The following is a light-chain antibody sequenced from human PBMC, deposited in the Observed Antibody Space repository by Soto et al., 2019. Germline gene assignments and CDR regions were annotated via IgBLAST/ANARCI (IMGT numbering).Light chain of an antibody. CDR3: QQSYLILQI. J-gene: IGKJ2*01. CDR1: QTFNNY. V-gene: IGKV1-39*01. CDR2: AAS. Sequence: DVQMPQSPSSLSASVGDTVTITCRAGQTFNNYLNWYQHKPGQAPKLLIYAASALQTGVPSRFSASASGTDFTLTIANLQPEDFATYYCQQSYLILQIVGQGTKLQI.